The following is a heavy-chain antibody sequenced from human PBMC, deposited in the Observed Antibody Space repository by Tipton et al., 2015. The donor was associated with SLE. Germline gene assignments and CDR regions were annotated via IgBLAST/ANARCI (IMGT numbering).Heavy chain of an antibody. J-gene: IGHJ6*02. V-gene: IGHV3-21*01. CDR2: ISSSSSYI. Sequence: GSLRLSCAASGFTFSSYSMNWVRQAPGKGLEWVSSISSSSSYIYYADSVKGRFTISRDNAKNSLYLQMNSLRAEDTAVYYCARAGSKGYYYGMDVWGQGTTVTVSS. CDR3: ARAGSKGYYYGMDV. CDR1: GFTFSSYS. D-gene: IGHD1-26*01.